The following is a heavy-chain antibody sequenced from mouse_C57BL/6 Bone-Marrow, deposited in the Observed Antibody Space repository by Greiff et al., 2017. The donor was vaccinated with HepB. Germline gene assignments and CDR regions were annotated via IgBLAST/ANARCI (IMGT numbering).Heavy chain of an antibody. D-gene: IGHD1-1*01. CDR1: GYTFTSYW. J-gene: IGHJ2*01. V-gene: IGHV1-55*01. CDR2: IYPGSGST. Sequence: QVQLQQPGAELVKPGASVKMSCKASGYTFTSYWITWVKQRPGQGLEWIGDIYPGSGSTNYNEKFKSKATLTVDTSSSTAYMQLSSLTSEDSAVYDCAREIGLRISYYYGSSLYYFDYWGQGTTLTVSS. CDR3: AREIGLRISYYYGSSLYYFDY.